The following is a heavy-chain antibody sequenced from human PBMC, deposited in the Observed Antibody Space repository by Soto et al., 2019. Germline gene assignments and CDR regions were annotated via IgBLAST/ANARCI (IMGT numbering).Heavy chain of an antibody. CDR1: GYSFTNYW. D-gene: IGHD2-15*01. J-gene: IGHJ4*02. Sequence: EVQLVQSGAEVRKPGESLRISCKGSGYSFTNYWINWVRQMPGKGLEWMGRIDPDDSYTNYSPSFQGHVTISVDKSISTAYLQWSSLQASDTAIYYCAGLPPPTYCSGSTCSGYWGQGTLVTVSS. CDR3: AGLPPPTYCSGSTCSGY. CDR2: IDPDDSYT. V-gene: IGHV5-10-1*03.